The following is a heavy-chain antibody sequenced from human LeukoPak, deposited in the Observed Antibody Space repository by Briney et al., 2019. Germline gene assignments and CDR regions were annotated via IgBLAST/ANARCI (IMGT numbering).Heavy chain of an antibody. D-gene: IGHD6-13*01. CDR2: ISGSGGST. Sequence: GGSLRLSCAASGFTFSSYDMSWVRQAPGKGLDWVSAISGSGGSTYYADSVKGRFTISRDNAKNSLDLQMNSLRAEDTAVYYCARGDIAAAADFWGQGTLVTVSS. V-gene: IGHV3-23*01. CDR3: ARGDIAAAADF. J-gene: IGHJ4*02. CDR1: GFTFSSYD.